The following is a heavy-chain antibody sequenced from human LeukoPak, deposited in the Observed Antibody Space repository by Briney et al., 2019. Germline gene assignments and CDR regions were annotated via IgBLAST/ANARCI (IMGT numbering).Heavy chain of an antibody. Sequence: SETLSLTCTVSGGSISSYYWSWIRQPPGKGPEGIGYIYYSGSTNYNPSLKSRVTISVYTSKNQFSLKLSSVTAADTAVYYCALFDSSGCYNYFDYWGQGTLVTVSS. V-gene: IGHV4-59*08. D-gene: IGHD3-22*01. CDR1: GGSISSYY. J-gene: IGHJ4*02. CDR2: IYYSGST. CDR3: ALFDSSGCYNYFDY.